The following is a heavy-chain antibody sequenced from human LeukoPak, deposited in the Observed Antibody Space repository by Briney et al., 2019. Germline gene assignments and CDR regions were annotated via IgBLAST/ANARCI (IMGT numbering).Heavy chain of an antibody. D-gene: IGHD6-19*01. CDR3: ARAPGIAVAGWFDP. J-gene: IGHJ5*02. CDR2: IYYSGST. CDR1: GGSISSSSYY. V-gene: IGHV4-39*07. Sequence: SETLSLTCTVSGGSISSSSYYWGWIRQPPGKGLEWIGSIYYSGSTYYNPSLKSRVTISVATSKNQFSLKLSSVTAADTAVYYCARAPGIAVAGWFDPWGQGTLVTVSS.